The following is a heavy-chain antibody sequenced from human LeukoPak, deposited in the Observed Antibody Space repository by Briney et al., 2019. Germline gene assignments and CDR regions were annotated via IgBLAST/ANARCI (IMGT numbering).Heavy chain of an antibody. V-gene: IGHV3-64D*06. Sequence: GGSLRLSCSASGFTFSRNAMHWVRQAPGKGLEYVSAISSNGGSTYYADSVKGRFTISRDNSKNTLYLQMSSLRAEDTAVYYCVKDIEAVAGTWWFDPWGQGTLVTVSS. CDR1: GFTFSRNA. CDR3: VKDIEAVAGTWWFDP. CDR2: ISSNGGST. J-gene: IGHJ5*02. D-gene: IGHD6-19*01.